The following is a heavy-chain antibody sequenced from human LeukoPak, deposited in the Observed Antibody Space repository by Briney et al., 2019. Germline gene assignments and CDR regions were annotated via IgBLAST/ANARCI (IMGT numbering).Heavy chain of an antibody. J-gene: IGHJ4*02. CDR2: ISSSSSYI. CDR1: GFIFGDFY. V-gene: IGHV3-21*01. CDR3: ARNCGGDYYSGDY. D-gene: IGHD2-21*01. Sequence: GGSLRLSWAASGFIFGDFYMTWFRQAPGKGLEGFSSISSSSSYIYYADSVKGRFTISRDNAKNSLCLQMNSLRAEDTAVYYCARNCGGDYYSGDYWGQGTLVTVSS.